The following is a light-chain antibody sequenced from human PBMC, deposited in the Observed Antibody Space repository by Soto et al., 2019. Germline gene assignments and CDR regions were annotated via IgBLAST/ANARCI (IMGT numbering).Light chain of an antibody. Sequence: DIQMTQSPSTLSASVGGRVTISCRASQNINNLLACYQQKPGKVPKLLIYKASSLESGVPSRFSGSGSGTDFTLTISSLQPDDFATYYCQHYYTYPYTFGQGTKLEIK. CDR3: QHYYTYPYT. CDR2: KAS. CDR1: QNINNL. V-gene: IGKV1-5*03. J-gene: IGKJ2*01.